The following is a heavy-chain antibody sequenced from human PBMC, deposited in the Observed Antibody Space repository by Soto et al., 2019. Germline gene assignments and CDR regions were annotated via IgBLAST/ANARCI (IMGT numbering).Heavy chain of an antibody. CDR3: ARERWFSPLHYYYLLDV. V-gene: IGHV3-7*01. Sequence: WGSLRLSCAASGFTFYSSTINCFRQSPLKGLEWVANIHPDGSEAYYVDSLKGRFTISRDNGKNSLYLQMNNLRVEDTAVYYCARERWFSPLHYYYLLDVWGQGTTVTVSS. CDR1: GFTFYSST. CDR2: IHPDGSEA. J-gene: IGHJ6*02. D-gene: IGHD2-15*01.